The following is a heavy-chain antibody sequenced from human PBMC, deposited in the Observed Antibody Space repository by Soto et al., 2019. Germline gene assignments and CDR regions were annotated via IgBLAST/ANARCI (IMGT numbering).Heavy chain of an antibody. CDR3: AKDIIQGIAAAATGAGDAFDI. CDR1: GFTFSSYA. CDR2: ISGSGGST. J-gene: IGHJ3*02. D-gene: IGHD6-13*01. Sequence: GGSLRLSCAASGFTFSSYAMSWVRQAPGKGLEWVSAISGSGGSTYYADSVKGRFTISRDNSKNTLYLQMNSLRAEDTAVYYCAKDIIQGIAAAATGAGDAFDIWGQGTMVTVSS. V-gene: IGHV3-23*01.